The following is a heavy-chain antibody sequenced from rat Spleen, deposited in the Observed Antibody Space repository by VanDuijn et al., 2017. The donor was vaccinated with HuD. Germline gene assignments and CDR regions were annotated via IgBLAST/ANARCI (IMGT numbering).Heavy chain of an antibody. D-gene: IGHD1-12*03. CDR2: ISTGGGST. CDR3: TTDRYYDGYLFDY. V-gene: IGHV5-27*01. J-gene: IGHJ2*01. CDR1: GFTFSNYY. Sequence: EVQLVESGGGLVQPGRSLKLSCAASGFTFSNYYMAWVRQAPTKGLEWVAYISTGGGSTYYRDSVKGRFTISRDNAKSTLYLQMDSLRSEDTATYYCTTDRYYDGYLFDYWGQGVMVTVSS.